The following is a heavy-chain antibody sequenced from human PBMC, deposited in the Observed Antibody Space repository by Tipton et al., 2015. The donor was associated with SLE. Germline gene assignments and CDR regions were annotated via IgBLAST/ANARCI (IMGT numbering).Heavy chain of an antibody. D-gene: IGHD2-15*01. CDR2: INTGNGNT. CDR1: GYSFTTYA. V-gene: IGHV1-18*01. Sequence: QSGAEVKKPGASVKVSCKTSGYSFTTYAISWVRQAPGQGLEWMGWINTGNGNTNYAQKFQGRVTMTTDTSTSTAYMELRSLRSDDTAVYYCARDLGYCTGGSCFQYYWGQGTLVTVSS. J-gene: IGHJ4*02. CDR3: ARDLGYCTGGSCFQYY.